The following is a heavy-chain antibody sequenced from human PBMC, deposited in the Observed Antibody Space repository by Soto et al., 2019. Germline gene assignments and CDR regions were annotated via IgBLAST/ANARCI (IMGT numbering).Heavy chain of an antibody. V-gene: IGHV3-74*01. J-gene: IGHJ4*02. CDR3: TRGPRPISTGTGAY. CDR2: IYNDGTYS. CDR1: GFIFKMYW. Sequence: LRLSCAASGFIFKMYWMHWAHQSPGKGLVWISRIYNDGTYSDYADSVRGRFTISRDNVNDTLYLQMNNLRAEDSGLYYCTRGPRPISTGTGAYWGQGTQVTVSS. D-gene: IGHD3-10*01.